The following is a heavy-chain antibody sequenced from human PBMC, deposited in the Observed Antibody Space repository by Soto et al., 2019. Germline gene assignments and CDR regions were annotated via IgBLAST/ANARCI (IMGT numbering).Heavy chain of an antibody. CDR3: AKDGSYYYYYYYMDV. Sequence: QVQLVESGGGVVQPGRSLRLSCAASGFTFSSYGMHWVRQAPGKGLEWVAVISYDGSNKYYADSVKGRFTISRDNSKNTLYLQMNSLRAEDTAVYYCAKDGSYYYYYYYMDVWGKGTTVTVSS. D-gene: IGHD2-2*03. CDR2: ISYDGSNK. CDR1: GFTFSSYG. V-gene: IGHV3-30*18. J-gene: IGHJ6*03.